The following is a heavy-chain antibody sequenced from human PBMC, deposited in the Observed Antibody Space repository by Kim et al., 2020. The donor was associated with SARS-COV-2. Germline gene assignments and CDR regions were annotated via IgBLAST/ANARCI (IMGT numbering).Heavy chain of an antibody. CDR3: AKDRDIVVVPAAWAEGYFQH. CDR2: ISYDGSNK. J-gene: IGHJ1*01. V-gene: IGHV3-30*18. CDR1: GFTFSSYG. D-gene: IGHD2-2*01. Sequence: GGSLRLSCAASGFTFSSYGMHWVRQAPGKGLEWVAVISYDGSNKYYADSVKGRFTISGDNSKNTLYLQMNSLRAEDTAVYYCAKDRDIVVVPAAWAEGYFQHWGQGTLVTVSS.